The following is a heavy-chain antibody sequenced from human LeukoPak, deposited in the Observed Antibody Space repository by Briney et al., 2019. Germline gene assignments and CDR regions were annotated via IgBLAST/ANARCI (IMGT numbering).Heavy chain of an antibody. Sequence: GASVKVSCKASGYTFTSYGISWVRQAPGQGLEWMGWISAYNGNTNYAQKLQGRVTMTTDTSTSTAYMELRSLRSDDTAVYYCARVSVEDYDILTGYRPTYYFDYWGQGTLVTVSS. D-gene: IGHD3-9*01. CDR3: ARVSVEDYDILTGYRPTYYFDY. CDR2: ISAYNGNT. CDR1: GYTFTSYG. V-gene: IGHV1-18*01. J-gene: IGHJ4*02.